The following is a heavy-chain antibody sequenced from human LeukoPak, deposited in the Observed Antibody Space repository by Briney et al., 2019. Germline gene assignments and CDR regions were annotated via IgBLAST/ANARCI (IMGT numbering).Heavy chain of an antibody. J-gene: IGHJ6*03. CDR1: GFTFSSYG. Sequence: GGSLRLSCAASGFTFSSYGMSWVRQAPGKGLEWVSAISGSGGSTYYADSVKGRFTISRDNSKNTLYLQMNSLRAEDTAVYYCAKGTLTGLNYYLDVWGKGTTVTISS. CDR3: AKGTLTGLNYYLDV. V-gene: IGHV3-23*01. CDR2: ISGSGGST. D-gene: IGHD3-9*01.